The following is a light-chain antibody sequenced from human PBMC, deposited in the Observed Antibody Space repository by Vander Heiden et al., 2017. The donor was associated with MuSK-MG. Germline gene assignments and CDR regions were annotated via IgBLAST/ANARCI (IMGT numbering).Light chain of an antibody. Sequence: EIVLTQSPVTLSLSPGDTATLSCRASQSVSSYLAWYQQRPGQAPRLLIYDTSNRATGIPARFSGSGSGTDFTLTISSLEPEDFAVYYCQQYYNWPLTFGGGTKVEIK. CDR3: QQYYNWPLT. CDR2: DTS. J-gene: IGKJ4*01. V-gene: IGKV3-11*01. CDR1: QSVSSY.